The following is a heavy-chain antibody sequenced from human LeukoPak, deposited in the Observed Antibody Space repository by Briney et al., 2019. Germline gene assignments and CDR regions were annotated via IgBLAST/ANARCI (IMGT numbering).Heavy chain of an antibody. J-gene: IGHJ3*02. D-gene: IGHD3-22*01. Sequence: PGRSLRLSCAASGFTFDDYAMHWVRQAPGKGLEWVSGISWNSGSIGYADSVKGRFTISRDNAKNSLYLQMNSLRAEDTALYYCAKGDYYDSSGGAFDIWGQGTMVTVSS. CDR3: AKGDYYDSSGGAFDI. CDR1: GFTFDDYA. V-gene: IGHV3-9*01. CDR2: ISWNSGSI.